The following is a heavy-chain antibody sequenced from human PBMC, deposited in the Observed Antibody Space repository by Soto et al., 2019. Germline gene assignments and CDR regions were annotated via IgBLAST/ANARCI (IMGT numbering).Heavy chain of an antibody. D-gene: IGHD1-26*01. J-gene: IGHJ5*02. Sequence: EVQLVESGGGLVQPGGSLKLSCAASGFTFSGSAMHWVRQASGKGLEWVGRIRSKANSYATAYAASVKGRFTISRDDSKNTAYLQMNSLKTEDTAVYYCTRPSHSGSYNNWFDPWGQGTLVTVSS. CDR2: IRSKANSYAT. CDR3: TRPSHSGSYNNWFDP. CDR1: GFTFSGSA. V-gene: IGHV3-73*02.